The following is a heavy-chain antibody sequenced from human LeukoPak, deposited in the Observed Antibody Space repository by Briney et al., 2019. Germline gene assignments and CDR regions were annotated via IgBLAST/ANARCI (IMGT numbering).Heavy chain of an antibody. D-gene: IGHD5-24*01. V-gene: IGHV3-23*01. CDR1: GFTLSTYA. Sequence: GGSLRLSCAASGFTLSTYAMGWVRQAPGKGREWVSAISSSGDNTYYADAVKGRFTNSRDNTKNLLFLQINSLKVEDTAVYYCARESPRRGETRDGYRWGQGTLVTVSS. CDR2: ISSSGDNT. J-gene: IGHJ4*01. CDR3: ARESPRRGETRDGYR.